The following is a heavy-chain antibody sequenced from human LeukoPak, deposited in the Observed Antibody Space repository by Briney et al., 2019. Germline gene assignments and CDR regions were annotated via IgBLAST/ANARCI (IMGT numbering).Heavy chain of an antibody. D-gene: IGHD3-22*01. CDR2: ISSDGSNK. CDR1: GVTFSSYG. J-gene: IGHJ4*02. CDR3: ARSSYDSSGYYYAGY. Sequence: PGGSLRLSCAASGVTFSSYGMHWVRQAPGKGLEWVAVISSDGSNKYYADSVKGRLTISRDNSKNTLYLQMNSLRAEDTAVYYCARSSYDSSGYYYAGYWGQGTLVTVSS. V-gene: IGHV3-30*03.